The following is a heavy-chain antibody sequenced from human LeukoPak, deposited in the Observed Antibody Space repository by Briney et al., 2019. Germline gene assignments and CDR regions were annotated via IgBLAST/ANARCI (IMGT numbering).Heavy chain of an antibody. CDR3: ARANYDFWSGYYTLLDYFDY. CDR2: ISAYNGNT. Sequence: GASVKVSCKASGYTFTSYGISWVRQAPGQGLEWMGWISAYNGNTNYAQKLQGRVTMTTDTSTSTAYMELRSLRSDDTAVYYCARANYDFWSGYYTLLDYFDYWGQGTLVTVSS. CDR1: GYTFTSYG. J-gene: IGHJ4*02. V-gene: IGHV1-18*01. D-gene: IGHD3-3*01.